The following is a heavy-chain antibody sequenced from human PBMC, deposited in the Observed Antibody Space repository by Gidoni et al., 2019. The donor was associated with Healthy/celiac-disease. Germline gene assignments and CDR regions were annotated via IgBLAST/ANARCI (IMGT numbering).Heavy chain of an antibody. CDR1: GFTFSRYS. Sequence: EVQLVESGGGLVKPGGSLRLSCTASGFTFSRYSMNWVRQAPGKGLEWVSSISSSSSYIYYADSVKGRFTISRDNAKNSLYLQMNSLRAEDTAVYYCARDLSWIVVPAAICGMDVWGQGTTVTVSS. J-gene: IGHJ6*02. D-gene: IGHD2-2*01. V-gene: IGHV3-21*01. CDR2: ISSSSSYI. CDR3: ARDLSWIVVPAAICGMDV.